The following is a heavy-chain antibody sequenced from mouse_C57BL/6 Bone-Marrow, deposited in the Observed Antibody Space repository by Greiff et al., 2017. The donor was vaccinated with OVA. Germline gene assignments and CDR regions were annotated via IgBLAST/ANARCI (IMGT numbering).Heavy chain of an antibody. Sequence: EVMLVESGEGLVKPGGSLKLSCAASGFTFSSYAMSWVRQTPEKRLEWVAYISSGGGYIYYADTVKGRYTISRDNARNTLYLQMSSLKSEDTAMYYCTRGGAWFAYWGQGTLVTVSA. J-gene: IGHJ3*01. CDR1: GFTFSSYA. V-gene: IGHV5-9-1*02. CDR3: TRGGAWFAY. CDR2: ISSGGGYI.